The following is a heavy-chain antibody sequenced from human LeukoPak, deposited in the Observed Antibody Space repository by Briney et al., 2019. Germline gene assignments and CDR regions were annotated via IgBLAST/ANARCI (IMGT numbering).Heavy chain of an antibody. D-gene: IGHD5-12*01. J-gene: IGHJ4*02. CDR3: ARVRYSGYAVFDY. Sequence: SETLSLTCTVSGGSISSYYWSWIRLPPGKGLEWIGEINHSGSTNYNPSLKSRVTISVDTSKNQFSLKLSSVTAADTAVYYCARVRYSGYAVFDYWGQGTLVTVSS. V-gene: IGHV4-34*01. CDR2: INHSGST. CDR1: GGSISSYY.